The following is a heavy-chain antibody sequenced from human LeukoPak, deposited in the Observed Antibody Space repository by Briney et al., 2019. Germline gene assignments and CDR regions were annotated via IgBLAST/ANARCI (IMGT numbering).Heavy chain of an antibody. CDR1: GVSFSSFY. J-gene: IGHJ4*02. D-gene: IGHD3-16*01. CDR2: SLHGGSS. V-gene: IGHV4-59*01. CDR3: TRGAGWLIDY. Sequence: SETLSLTCSVSGVSFSSFYWSWIRQSPGKGLEWIGYSLHGGSSNYNPSLKSRVTLSLDASKNQFSLKLNSLTTADTAVYYCTRGAGWLIDYWGQGILVTVSS.